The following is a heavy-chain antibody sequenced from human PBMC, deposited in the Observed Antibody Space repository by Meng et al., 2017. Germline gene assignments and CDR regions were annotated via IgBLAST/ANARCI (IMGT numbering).Heavy chain of an antibody. CDR1: GFTVSSNY. CDR2: IYSGGST. J-gene: IGHJ5*02. CDR3: ARDRDGYNWFDP. D-gene: IGHD5-24*01. Sequence: EVQLVESGGGLVKPGGSLRLSCAASGFTVSSNYMSWVRQAPGKGLEWVSVIYSGGSTYYADSVKGRFTISRDNSKNTLYLQMNSLRAEDTAVYYCARDRDGYNWFDPWGQGTLVTVSS. V-gene: IGHV3-66*02.